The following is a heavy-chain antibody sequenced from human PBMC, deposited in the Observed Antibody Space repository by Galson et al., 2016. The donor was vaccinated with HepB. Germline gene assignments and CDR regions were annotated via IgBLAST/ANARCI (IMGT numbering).Heavy chain of an antibody. J-gene: IGHJ4*02. Sequence: SLRLSCAASGFTFSDHWMHWVRQAPGKGLVWVSRVNSDGTSTTYADSVKGRFTISRANARNTLHLQMSSLRAEDTAVYFCARSPLPSSFTNGWNYFDYWGQGTVVTVSS. CDR2: VNSDGTST. CDR1: GFTFSDHW. CDR3: ARSPLPSSFTNGWNYFDY. V-gene: IGHV3-74*01. D-gene: IGHD6-19*01.